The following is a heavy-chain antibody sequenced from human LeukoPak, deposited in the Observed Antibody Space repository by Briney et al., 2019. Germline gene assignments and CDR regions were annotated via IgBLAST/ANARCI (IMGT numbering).Heavy chain of an antibody. J-gene: IGHJ5*02. CDR3: ARGRYCSSTSCHEPIWFDP. D-gene: IGHD2-2*01. V-gene: IGHV1-8*01. CDR2: MNPNSGNT. CDR1: GYTFTSYD. Sequence: ASVKVSCKASGYTFTSYDINWVRQATGQGLEWMGWMNPNSGNTGYAQKFQGRVTMTRNTSISTAFMELSSLRSEDTAVYYCARGRYCSSTSCHEPIWFDPWGQGTLVTVSS.